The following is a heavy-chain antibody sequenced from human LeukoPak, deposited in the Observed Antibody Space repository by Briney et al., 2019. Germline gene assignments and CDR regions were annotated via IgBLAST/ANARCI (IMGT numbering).Heavy chain of an antibody. Sequence: GGSLRLSCAASGFTFDDYAMHWVRPAPGKGLEWVSGISWNSGSIGYADSVKGRFTISRDNAKNSLYLQMNSLRAEDTALYYCAKSPDYYYGMDVWGQGTTVTVSS. J-gene: IGHJ6*02. CDR3: AKSPDYYYGMDV. CDR1: GFTFDDYA. V-gene: IGHV3-9*01. CDR2: ISWNSGSI.